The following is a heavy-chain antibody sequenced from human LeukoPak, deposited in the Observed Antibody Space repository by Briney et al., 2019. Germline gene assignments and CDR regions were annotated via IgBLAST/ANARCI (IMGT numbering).Heavy chain of an antibody. J-gene: IGHJ5*02. CDR3: ARGGYCSGGSCYGRPNWFDP. CDR1: GGSISSCGYF. CDR2: IYHSGST. V-gene: IGHV4-30-2*01. Sequence: SQTLSLTCAVSGGSISSCGYFWSWIRQPPGKGLEWIRYIYHSGSTYYNPSLKSRVTISVDRSKNQFSLKLSSVTAADTAVYYCARGGYCSGGSCYGRPNWFDPWGQGTLVTVSS. D-gene: IGHD2-15*01.